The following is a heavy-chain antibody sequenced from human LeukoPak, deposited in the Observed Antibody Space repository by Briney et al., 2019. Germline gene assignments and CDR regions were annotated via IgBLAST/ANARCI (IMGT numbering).Heavy chain of an antibody. Sequence: PSQALSLTCTVSGGSISSGGYYWSWIRQHPGKGLEWIGYIYYSGSTYYNPSLKSRVTISVDTSKNQFSLKLSSVTAADTAVYYCAREVARTVLDYWGQGTLVTVSS. CDR2: IYYSGST. D-gene: IGHD1/OR15-1a*01. V-gene: IGHV4-31*03. J-gene: IGHJ4*02. CDR3: AREVARTVLDY. CDR1: GGSISSGGYY.